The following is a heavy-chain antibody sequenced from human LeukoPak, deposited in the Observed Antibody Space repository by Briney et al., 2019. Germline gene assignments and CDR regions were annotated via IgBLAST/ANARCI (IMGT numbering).Heavy chain of an antibody. V-gene: IGHV3-7*03. CDR1: GFTFSSYW. D-gene: IGHD2-2*01. Sequence: GGSLRRSCAASGFTFSSYWMSWVRQAPGKGLEWVANIKQDGSEKYYVDSVKGRFTISRDNAKNSLYLQMNSLRAEDTAVYYCAREGDPIVVVPAAILNYWGQGTLVTVSS. CDR2: IKQDGSEK. CDR3: AREGDPIVVVPAAILNY. J-gene: IGHJ4*02.